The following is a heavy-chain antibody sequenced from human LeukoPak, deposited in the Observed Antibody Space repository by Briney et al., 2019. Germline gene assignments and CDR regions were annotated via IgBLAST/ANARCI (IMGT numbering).Heavy chain of an antibody. CDR2: IYYSGST. CDR3: ARGKGLAVAGTPFDY. Sequence: PSETLSLTCTVSGGSISSYYWSWIRQPPGKGLEWIGYIYYSGSTNYNPSLKSRVTISVDTSKNQFSLKLSSVTAADTAVYYCARGKGLAVAGTPFDYWGQGTLVTVSS. V-gene: IGHV4-59*01. D-gene: IGHD6-19*01. CDR1: GGSISSYY. J-gene: IGHJ4*02.